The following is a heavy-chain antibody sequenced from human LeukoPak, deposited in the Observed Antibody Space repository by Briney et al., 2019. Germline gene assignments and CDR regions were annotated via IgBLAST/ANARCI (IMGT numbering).Heavy chain of an antibody. CDR1: GGSFSGYY. J-gene: IGHJ4*02. Sequence: SETLSLTCAVYGGSFSGYYWSWIRQPPGKGLEWIGEINHSGSTNYNPSLKSRVTISVDASKNQFSLKLSSVTAADTAVYYCARAGGSGYFYWGQGTLVTVSS. CDR3: ARAGGSGYFY. D-gene: IGHD3-3*01. CDR2: INHSGST. V-gene: IGHV4-34*01.